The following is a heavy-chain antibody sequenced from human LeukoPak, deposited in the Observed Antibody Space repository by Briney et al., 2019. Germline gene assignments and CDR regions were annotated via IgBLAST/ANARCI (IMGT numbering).Heavy chain of an antibody. Sequence: SETLSLTCAVHGGSFSGYYWSWIRQPPGKGLEWIGEINHSGSTNYNPSLKSRVTISVDTSKNQFSLKLSSVTAADTAVYYCARRPAVPAMVTSWGQGTLVTVSS. CDR3: ARRPAVPAMVTS. CDR1: GGSFSGYY. J-gene: IGHJ5*02. D-gene: IGHD5-18*01. CDR2: INHSGST. V-gene: IGHV4-34*01.